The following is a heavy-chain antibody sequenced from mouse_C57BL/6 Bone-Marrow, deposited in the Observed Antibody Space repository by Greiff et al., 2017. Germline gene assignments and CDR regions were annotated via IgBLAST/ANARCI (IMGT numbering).Heavy chain of an antibody. V-gene: IGHV1-69*01. CDR2: IDPSDSYT. J-gene: IGHJ3*01. CDR3: ARDDYAFAY. CDR1: GYTFTSYW. D-gene: IGHD2-4*01. Sequence: QVQLQQSGAELVMPGASVKLSCKASGYTFTSYWMHWVKQRPGQGLEWIGEIDPSDSYTNYNQKFKGKSTLTVDKSSSTAYMQLSSLTSEDSAVYYCARDDYAFAYWGQGTLVTVSA.